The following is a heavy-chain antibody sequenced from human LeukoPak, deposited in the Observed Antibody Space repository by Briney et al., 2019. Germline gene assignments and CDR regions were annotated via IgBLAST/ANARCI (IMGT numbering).Heavy chain of an antibody. CDR3: ARGYYGMDV. CDR2: IWYDGSNK. CDR1: GFTFSSYG. Sequence: GRSLRLSCAASGFTFSSYGMHWVRQAPGKGLEWVAVIWYDGSNKYYADSVKGRFTISRDNSKNTLYLQMNSLRAEDTAVYYCARGYYGMDVWGQGTTVTVSS. J-gene: IGHJ6*02. V-gene: IGHV3-33*01.